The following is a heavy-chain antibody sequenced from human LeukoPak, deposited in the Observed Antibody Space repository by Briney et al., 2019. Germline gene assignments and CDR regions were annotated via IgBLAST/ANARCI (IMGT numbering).Heavy chain of an antibody. J-gene: IGHJ4*02. D-gene: IGHD3-10*01. CDR3: SGSYYPIDY. V-gene: IGHV4-39*01. CDR2: IYYRGST. Sequence: PSETLSLTCTVSGGTISSSRYYWGWLRQPPGKGLEWIGSIYYRGSTYYNRSLKSRVTISVDTSKNQFSLKLSSVTAADTAVYYCSGSYYPIDYWGQGTLVTVSS. CDR1: GGTISSSRYY.